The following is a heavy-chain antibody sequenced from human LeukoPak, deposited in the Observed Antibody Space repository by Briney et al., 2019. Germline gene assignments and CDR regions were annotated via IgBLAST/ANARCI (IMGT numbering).Heavy chain of an antibody. D-gene: IGHD3-16*02. J-gene: IGHJ4*02. CDR3: AKDGREDYVWGSYRPSFDY. Sequence: SGGSLRLSCAASGFTFSSYAMSWVRQAPGKGLEWVSAISGSGGSTYYADSVKGRFTISRDNSKNTLYLQMNSLRAEDTAVYYCAKDGREDYVWGSYRPSFDYWGQGTLLSVSS. V-gene: IGHV3-23*01. CDR2: ISGSGGST. CDR1: GFTFSSYA.